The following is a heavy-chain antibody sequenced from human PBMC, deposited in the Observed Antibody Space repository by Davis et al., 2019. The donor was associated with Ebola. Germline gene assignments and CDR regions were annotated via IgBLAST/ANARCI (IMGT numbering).Heavy chain of an antibody. D-gene: IGHD5-12*01. CDR3: ASALGIYSPPDY. Sequence: AASVKVSCKASGYTFSTYAMHWVRQAPGQRLEWMGWINAGNGNTKYSQELQGRVSIIRDTSASTAYMELSSLRSEDTAVYYCASALGIYSPPDYWGQGTLVTVSS. J-gene: IGHJ4*02. CDR1: GYTFSTYA. V-gene: IGHV1-3*01. CDR2: INAGNGNT.